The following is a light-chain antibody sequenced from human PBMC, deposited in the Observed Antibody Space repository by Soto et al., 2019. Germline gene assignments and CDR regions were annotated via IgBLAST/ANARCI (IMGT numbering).Light chain of an antibody. J-gene: IGKJ1*01. CDR1: QSITGW. CDR3: QQYNPYSPWT. CDR2: KAS. V-gene: IGKV1-5*03. Sequence: DIQLAQSPSTLSASVGDRVTITCLASQSITGWLAWFQQKPGKAPKLLISKASRLESGVPSRFSGSGSGTEFTLSISGLQPDDFATYYCQQYNPYSPWTFGQGTKVDIK.